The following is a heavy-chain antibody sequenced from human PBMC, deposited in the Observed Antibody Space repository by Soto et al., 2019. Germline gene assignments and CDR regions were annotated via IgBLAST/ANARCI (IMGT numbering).Heavy chain of an antibody. D-gene: IGHD4-17*01. CDR3: ARALYGDDLDS. CDR2: INADNGNT. V-gene: IGHV1-3*01. CDR1: GYTFTTYT. Sequence: ASVKVSCKAPGYTFTTYTVHWVRQAPGQRLEWMGWINADNGNTEYSQKFQGRVTITRDTSASTAYMDLSSLRSEDSAVYFCARALYGDDLDSWGQGTLVTVSS. J-gene: IGHJ4*02.